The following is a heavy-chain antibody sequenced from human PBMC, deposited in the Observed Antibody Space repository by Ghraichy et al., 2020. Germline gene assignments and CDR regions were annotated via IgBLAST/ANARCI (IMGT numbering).Heavy chain of an antibody. CDR1: GYSFTSYW. CDR3: ARHYTYYYGSGSYYNDWFDP. V-gene: IGHV5-10-1*01. D-gene: IGHD3-10*01. CDR2: IDPSDSYT. J-gene: IGHJ5*02. Sequence: GESLNISCKGSGYSFTSYWISWVRQMPGKGLEWMGRIDPSDSYTNYSPSFQGHVTISADKSISTAYLQWSSLKASDTAMYYCARHYTYYYGSGSYYNDWFDPWGQGTLVTVSS.